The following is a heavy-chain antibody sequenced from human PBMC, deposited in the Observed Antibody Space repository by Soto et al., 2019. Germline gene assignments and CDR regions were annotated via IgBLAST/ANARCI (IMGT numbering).Heavy chain of an antibody. V-gene: IGHV3-74*01. D-gene: IGHD2-15*01. CDR1: GFTFSSYW. CDR2: INSDGSSA. J-gene: IGHJ4*02. Sequence: PERCLGLSSVAPGFTFSSYWMNWVRQAPGKGLVWVSRINSDGSSAVYADSVKGRFTTSRDNAKNTLYRQMNSLRAENTAVYYCARDPAPIGCYDYWGQGTLVTVSS. CDR3: ARDPAPIGCYDY.